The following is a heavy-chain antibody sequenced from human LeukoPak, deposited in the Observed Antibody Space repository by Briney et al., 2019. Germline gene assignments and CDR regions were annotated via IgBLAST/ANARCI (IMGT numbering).Heavy chain of an antibody. D-gene: IGHD1-1*01. CDR1: GFTFTTYA. CDR2: ISATGAGT. V-gene: IGHV3-23*01. J-gene: IGHJ4*02. Sequence: VGSLRLSCAASGFTFTTYALTWVRQAPGKGLEWVSSISATGAGTFYAGSAKGRFTISRDNAKNTLYLQMNGLRAEDTAVYYCARIEPTTGSEYWGQGTLVIVSP. CDR3: ARIEPTTGSEY.